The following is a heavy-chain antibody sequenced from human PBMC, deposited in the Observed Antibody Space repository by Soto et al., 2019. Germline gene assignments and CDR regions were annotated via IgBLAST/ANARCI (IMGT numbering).Heavy chain of an antibody. D-gene: IGHD2-2*01. V-gene: IGHV3-48*01. CDR1: EFTFINHS. CDR2: ISSSSSTI. CDR3: ARDHQPRTSRPSYYYYGMDV. J-gene: IGHJ6*02. Sequence: PWRSQRHPNAVAEFTFINHSMNWVRQTPGKGLEWVSYISSSSSTIYYADSVKGRFTISRDNAKNSLYLQMNSLRAEDTAVYYCARDHQPRTSRPSYYYYGMDVWGQGTTVTVSS.